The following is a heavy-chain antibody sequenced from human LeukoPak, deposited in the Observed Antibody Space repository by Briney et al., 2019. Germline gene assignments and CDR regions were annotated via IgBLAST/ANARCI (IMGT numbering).Heavy chain of an antibody. Sequence: PGGSLRLSCAASGFTFSAYDMHWVRQAPGKGLEWVAVLWDDGSRKYSADSVRGRFTISRDNSKNTLYLQMNSLRAEGTAVYYCAKGLKYCSGGSCSLYMDVWGKGTTVTVSS. D-gene: IGHD2-15*01. J-gene: IGHJ6*03. CDR1: GFTFSAYD. CDR3: AKGLKYCSGGSCSLYMDV. CDR2: LWDDGSRK. V-gene: IGHV3-33*06.